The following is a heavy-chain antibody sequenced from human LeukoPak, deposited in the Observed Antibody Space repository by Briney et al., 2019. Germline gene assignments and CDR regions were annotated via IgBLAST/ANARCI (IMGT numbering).Heavy chain of an antibody. CDR2: IIPILGIA. CDR1: GYTFTSYG. CDR3: ARLGRDDFQH. Sequence: ASVKVSCKASGYTFTSYGISWVRQAPGQGLEWMGRIIPILGIANYAQKFQGRVSMTRDTSIRTAYMELSRLTSDDTAVYYCARLGRDDFQHWGQGTLVTVST. V-gene: IGHV1-2*02. J-gene: IGHJ1*01.